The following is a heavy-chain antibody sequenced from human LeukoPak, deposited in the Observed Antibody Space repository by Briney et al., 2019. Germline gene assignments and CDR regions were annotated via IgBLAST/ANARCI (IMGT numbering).Heavy chain of an antibody. CDR1: GGSISSYY. J-gene: IGHJ2*01. CDR3: ARRGFWTNVDTAMVSWYFDL. V-gene: IGHV4-59*01. D-gene: IGHD5-18*01. Sequence: SETLSLTCTVSGGSISSYYWSWIRQPPGKGLEWIGYIYYSGSTNYNPSLKSRVTISVDTSKNQFSLKLSSVTAADTVVYYCARRGFWTNVDTAMVSWYFDLWGRGTLVTVSS. CDR2: IYYSGST.